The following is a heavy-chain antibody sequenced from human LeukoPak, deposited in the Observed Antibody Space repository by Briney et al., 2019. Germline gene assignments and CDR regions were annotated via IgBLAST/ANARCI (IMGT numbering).Heavy chain of an antibody. J-gene: IGHJ4*02. D-gene: IGHD6-19*01. V-gene: IGHV4-39*07. CDR3: ARQEQGAGKDFFDY. Sequence: SETLSLTCTVSGGSISSSSYYWGWIRQPPGEGLEWIGSIYYSGSTYYNPSLKSRVTISVDTSKNQFSLKLSSVTAADTAVYYCARQEQGAGKDFFDYWGQGTLVTVSS. CDR2: IYYSGST. CDR1: GGSISSSSYY.